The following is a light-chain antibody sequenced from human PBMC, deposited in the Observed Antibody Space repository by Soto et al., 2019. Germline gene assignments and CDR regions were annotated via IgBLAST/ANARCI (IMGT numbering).Light chain of an antibody. Sequence: DIVMTQSPLSLPVTPGEPASISCRSSQSLLHSNGYNYLDWYLQKPGQSPQLLIYLGSNRASGVSDRFSGSGSGTEFTLIISRVEAEDVGFYCRMQALHAPLFGPGTKVDIK. J-gene: IGKJ3*01. V-gene: IGKV2-28*01. CDR1: QSLLHSNGYNY. CDR3: MQALHAPL. CDR2: LGS.